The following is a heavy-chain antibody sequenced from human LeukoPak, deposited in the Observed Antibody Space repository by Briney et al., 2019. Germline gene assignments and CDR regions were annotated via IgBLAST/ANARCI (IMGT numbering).Heavy chain of an antibody. Sequence: GGSLRLSCEASGFAFNTFCMTWVRQAPGKGREGVANIKQGGGEKHYVDSVRGRFTISSDNTKNFVYLQMDSLRTEDMAVYYCARPILYRLDPWGQGTLVTVSS. J-gene: IGHJ5*02. CDR1: GFAFNTFC. CDR3: ARPILYRLDP. D-gene: IGHD2-8*01. CDR2: IKQGGGEK. V-gene: IGHV3-7*01.